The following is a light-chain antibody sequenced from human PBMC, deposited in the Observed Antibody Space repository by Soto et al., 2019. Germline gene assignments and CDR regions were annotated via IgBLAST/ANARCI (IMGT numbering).Light chain of an antibody. CDR1: QSVSSD. CDR2: GAS. V-gene: IGKV3-15*01. CDR3: QQYLNWT. J-gene: IGKJ1*01. Sequence: EIGMYKSPATLSVSQGERATLSCRASQSVSSDLAWYQQRPGQTPRLLIYGASIRATGIPARFSGSGSGTDFTLTISNLQSEDFAVYYCQQYLNWTLGQGTKVDIK.